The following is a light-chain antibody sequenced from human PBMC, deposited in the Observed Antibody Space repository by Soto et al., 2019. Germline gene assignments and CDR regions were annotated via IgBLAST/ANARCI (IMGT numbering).Light chain of an antibody. Sequence: QSALTQPASVSGSPGQSITISCTGTSSDVGGYNYVSWYQQHPGKAPKLMIYEVSNRPSGVSNRFSGSKSGNTASQTISGLQAEDGADYFCSSYTSSSIEYVLGTWTKLTVL. CDR3: SSYTSSSIEYV. CDR2: EVS. J-gene: IGLJ1*01. CDR1: SSDVGGYNY. V-gene: IGLV2-14*01.